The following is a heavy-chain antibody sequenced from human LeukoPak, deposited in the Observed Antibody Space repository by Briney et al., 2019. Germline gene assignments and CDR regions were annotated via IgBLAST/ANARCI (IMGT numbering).Heavy chain of an antibody. CDR1: GFTFRDFS. Sequence: GGSLRLSCAASGFTFRDFSMHWVRQAPGKGLEWVSLVSGDGGVTHYADSVKGRFTISRDNSKNSLYLQMSSLRDEDTTFYYCAKGNNSLSFNFDYWGQGTLVTVSS. V-gene: IGHV3-43*02. J-gene: IGHJ4*02. CDR3: AKGNNSLSFNFDY. D-gene: IGHD2/OR15-2a*01. CDR2: VSGDGGVT.